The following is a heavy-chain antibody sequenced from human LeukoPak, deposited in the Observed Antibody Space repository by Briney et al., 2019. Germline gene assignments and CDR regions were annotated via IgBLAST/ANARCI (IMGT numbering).Heavy chain of an antibody. CDR2: ISDSGGST. CDR1: GITLSNYG. CDR3: AKRGVVIRVILVGFHKAAYYFDS. Sequence: GGSLRLSCAVSGITLSNYGMSWVRQAPGKGLEWVAGISDSGGSTSYADSVKGRFTISRDNPKNTLYLQMNSLRAEDTAVYFCAKRGVVIRVILVGFHKAAYYFDSWGQGALVTISS. D-gene: IGHD3-22*01. J-gene: IGHJ4*02. V-gene: IGHV3-23*01.